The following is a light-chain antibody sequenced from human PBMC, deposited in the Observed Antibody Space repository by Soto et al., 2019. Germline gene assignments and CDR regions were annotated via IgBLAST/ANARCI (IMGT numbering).Light chain of an antibody. CDR3: TSYTTSSTLV. Sequence: QSVLTQPASVSGSPGQSITISCTGTSSDVGGYNYVSWYQQYPGKAPKLMIYDVSNRPSGVSNRFSGSKSGNMASLTISGLQAEDEADYYCTSYTTSSTLVFGTGTKLTVL. CDR1: SSDVGGYNY. J-gene: IGLJ1*01. CDR2: DVS. V-gene: IGLV2-14*01.